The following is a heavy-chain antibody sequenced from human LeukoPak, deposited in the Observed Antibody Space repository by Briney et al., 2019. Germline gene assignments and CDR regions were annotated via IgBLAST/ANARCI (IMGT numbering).Heavy chain of an antibody. CDR2: MNSDGSST. D-gene: IGHD4-17*01. J-gene: IGHJ4*02. CDR1: GFTLSSYW. Sequence: GGTLRLSCAASGFTLSSYWMHWVRQAPGKGLVWVSRMNSDGSSTTYADSVKGRFTISRDNAKNTLYLQMNSLRAEDTAVYHCAREAFNYGDHYFDYWGQGTLVTVSS. CDR3: AREAFNYGDHYFDY. V-gene: IGHV3-74*01.